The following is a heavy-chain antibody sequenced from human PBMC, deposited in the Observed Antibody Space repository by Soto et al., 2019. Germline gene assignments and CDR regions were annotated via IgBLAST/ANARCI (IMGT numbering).Heavy chain of an antibody. Sequence: GGSLRLSCAASGFTFSSYGMHWVRQAPGKGLEWVAVISYDGSNKYYADSVKGRFTISRDNSKNTLYLQMNSLRAEDTAVYYCAKDPGRFLEWFDYYFDYWGQGTLVTVSS. CDR2: ISYDGSNK. CDR3: AKDPGRFLEWFDYYFDY. J-gene: IGHJ4*02. V-gene: IGHV3-30*18. CDR1: GFTFSSYG. D-gene: IGHD3-3*01.